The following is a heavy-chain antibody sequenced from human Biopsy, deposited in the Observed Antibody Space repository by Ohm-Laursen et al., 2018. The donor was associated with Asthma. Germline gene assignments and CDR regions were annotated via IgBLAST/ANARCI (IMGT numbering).Heavy chain of an antibody. CDR2: ISVYNGNT. CDR1: GYTFNSAG. Sequence: SAVKVSCKTSGYTFNSAGITWVRQAPGQGLEGMGWISVYNGNTKVAQKLQDRVTMITDTSTSKAYMELRSLRSDDTAVYFCARAVDYSHYYGIDVWGQGTTVTVSS. D-gene: IGHD3-10*01. J-gene: IGHJ6*02. V-gene: IGHV1-18*01. CDR3: ARAVDYSHYYGIDV.